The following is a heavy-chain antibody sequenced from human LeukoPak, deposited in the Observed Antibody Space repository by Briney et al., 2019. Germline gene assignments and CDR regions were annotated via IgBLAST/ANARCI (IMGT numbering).Heavy chain of an antibody. CDR2: INYSGST. CDR3: AREGWNYLDY. Sequence: SETLSLXCTVSGGSISSYYWSWIRQPPGKGLEWIGYINYSGSTNYNPSLKSRVTISVDTSKNQFSLKLSSVTAADTAVYYCAREGWNYLDYWGQGTLVTVSS. CDR1: GGSISSYY. V-gene: IGHV4-59*01. J-gene: IGHJ4*02. D-gene: IGHD6-19*01.